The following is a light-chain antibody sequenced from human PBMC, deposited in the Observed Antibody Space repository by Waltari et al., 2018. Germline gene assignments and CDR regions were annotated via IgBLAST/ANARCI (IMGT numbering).Light chain of an antibody. CDR2: RNN. CDR3: AAWDDRLSAVA. CDR1: TSHVRRHP. J-gene: IGLJ2*01. Sequence: QSVLTQPPSASGTPGQRVTISCFGITSHVRRHPVYWYQHIPGTAPKLLIFRNNQRPSGVPDRFSASGSGTSASLSISGLRSEDEALYFCAAWDDRLSAVAFGGGTKLTVL. V-gene: IGLV1-47*01.